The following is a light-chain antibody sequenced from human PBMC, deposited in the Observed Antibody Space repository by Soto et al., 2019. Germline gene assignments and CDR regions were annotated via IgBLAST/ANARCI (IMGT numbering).Light chain of an antibody. CDR3: QQYGRSLPT. V-gene: IGKV3-20*01. CDR1: QSISNNY. Sequence: ENVLTQSPDILSLSPGERVTLSCRASQSISNNYLAWYQQKPGQAPRVLIYGASSRATGIPDRFSGSGSGTDFTLTIGRLQPEDFALYYCQQYGRSLPTFGRGTKLEIK. CDR2: GAS. J-gene: IGKJ2*01.